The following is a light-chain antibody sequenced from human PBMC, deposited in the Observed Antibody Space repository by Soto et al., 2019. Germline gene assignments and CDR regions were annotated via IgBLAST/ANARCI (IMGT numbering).Light chain of an antibody. CDR1: SSNIGAGYD. CDR3: QSYDSSLSVV. CDR2: GNS. Sequence: QSVLTQPPSVSGAPGQRVTLSCTGSSSNIGAGYDVHWYQQLPGTAPKRLIYGNSNRPSGVPDRFSGSKSGTSASLAITGLQAEDEADYYCQSYDSSLSVVFGGGTKVTVL. J-gene: IGLJ2*01. V-gene: IGLV1-40*01.